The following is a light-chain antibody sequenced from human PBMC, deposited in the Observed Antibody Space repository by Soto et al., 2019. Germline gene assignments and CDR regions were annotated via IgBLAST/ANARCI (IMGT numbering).Light chain of an antibody. CDR1: KLGDKY. J-gene: IGLJ2*01. V-gene: IGLV3-1*01. CDR3: QAWDSSTAVV. CDR2: HDT. Sequence: SYELTQPPSVSVSPGQTASITCSGDKLGDKYVSWYHQKPGQSPVLVIYHDTKRPSGIPERFSGSNSGTTATLTISGTQTMDEADYYCQAWDSSTAVVFGVGTKLTVL.